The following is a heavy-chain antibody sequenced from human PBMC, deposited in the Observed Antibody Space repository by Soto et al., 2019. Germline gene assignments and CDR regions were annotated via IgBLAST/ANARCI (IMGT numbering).Heavy chain of an antibody. Sequence: QVQLVQSGAEVKKPGSSVKVSCTASGGTFSSYAISWVRQAPGQGLEWMGGIIPIFGTANYAQKFQGRVTITADESTSTAYMELSILRSEDTAVYYCARGIVVVPAAIYYYGMDVWGQGTTVTVSS. D-gene: IGHD2-2*01. CDR1: GGTFSSYA. CDR3: ARGIVVVPAAIYYYGMDV. J-gene: IGHJ6*02. V-gene: IGHV1-69*01. CDR2: IIPIFGTA.